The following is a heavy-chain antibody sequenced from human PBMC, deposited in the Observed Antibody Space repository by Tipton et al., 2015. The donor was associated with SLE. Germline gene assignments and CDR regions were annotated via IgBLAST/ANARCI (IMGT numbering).Heavy chain of an antibody. CDR2: IHPGDSNA. Sequence: QLVQSGAEVKKPGESLKISCKGSGFSFTSYWIGWVRQMPGKGLEWLGIIHPGDSNAKYSPSLQGQVTISVDKSISTAYLQWSSLKASDSAMYYCARPIYSDSYFDAFDIWGQGTLVAVSS. D-gene: IGHD1-26*01. CDR3: ARPIYSDSYFDAFDI. V-gene: IGHV5-51*03. CDR1: GFSFTSYW. J-gene: IGHJ3*02.